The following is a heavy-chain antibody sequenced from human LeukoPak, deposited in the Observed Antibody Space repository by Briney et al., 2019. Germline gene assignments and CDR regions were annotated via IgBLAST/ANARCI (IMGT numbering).Heavy chain of an antibody. J-gene: IGHJ5*02. V-gene: IGHV1-69*13. CDR3: ARDPSHWSGYLGFDP. D-gene: IGHD3-3*01. CDR1: GGTFSSYA. CDR2: INPIFGTA. Sequence: GASVKVSCKASGGTFSSYAISWVRQAPGQGLEWMGGINPIFGTANYAQKFQGRVTITADESTSTAYMELSSLRSEDTAVYYCARDPSHWSGYLGFDPWGQGTLVTVSS.